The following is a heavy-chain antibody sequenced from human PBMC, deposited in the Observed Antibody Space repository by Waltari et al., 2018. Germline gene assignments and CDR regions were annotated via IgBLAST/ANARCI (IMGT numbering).Heavy chain of an antibody. D-gene: IGHD3-16*01. CDR1: KFTVTKHA. Sequence: EVQLLESGGGLVQPGGSLRLSCAASKFTVTKHAMSWVRQAPGKGLELVSVIYSGGRTDFGDSVKGRFTMSRDDSKNTVYLQMNSLRPEDTALYYCARFGLALDLWGQGTMVTVSS. J-gene: IGHJ3*01. CDR2: IYSGGRT. V-gene: IGHV3-23*03. CDR3: ARFGLALDL.